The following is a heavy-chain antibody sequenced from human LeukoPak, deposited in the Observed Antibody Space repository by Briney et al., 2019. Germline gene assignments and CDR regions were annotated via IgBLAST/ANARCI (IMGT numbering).Heavy chain of an antibody. CDR1: GFTFSSHE. D-gene: IGHD3-22*01. Sequence: QPGGSLRLSCAPSGFTFSSHEMNWVRQAPGKGVEWVSYISSSGSTIYCADSVKGRFTISRDYAKQSRYLQINSLRAEDTAVYYCAREYYYDSSGYSGFDHWGQGTLVTVSS. CDR2: ISSSGSTI. V-gene: IGHV3-48*03. CDR3: AREYYYDSSGYSGFDH. J-gene: IGHJ4*02.